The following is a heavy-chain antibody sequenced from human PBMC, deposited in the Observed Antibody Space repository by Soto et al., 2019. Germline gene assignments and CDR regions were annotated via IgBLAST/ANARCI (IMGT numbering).Heavy chain of an antibody. J-gene: IGHJ5*02. CDR1: GFTFSSYS. D-gene: IGHD3-22*01. V-gene: IGHV3-21*01. CDR3: ARALYYYDSSGYYGS. Sequence: GVLRLSCAASGFTFSSYSVNWVRQAPGKGLEWVSSISSSSSYIYYADSVKGRFTISRDNAKNSLYLQMNSLRAEDTAVYYCARALYYYDSSGYYGSWGQGTLVTVSS. CDR2: ISSSSSYI.